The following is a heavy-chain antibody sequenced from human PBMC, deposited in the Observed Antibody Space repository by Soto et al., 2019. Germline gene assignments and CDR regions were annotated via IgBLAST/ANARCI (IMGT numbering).Heavy chain of an antibody. D-gene: IGHD3-10*01. Sequence: EVQLLESGGGWVQPGGSVRLSCAASGFTFSSYAMRWVRQAPGKGLEWGSAISGSGGSTYYADSVKGRFTISRDNSKNTLYPQMNSLRAEDTAVYYCAKSPPKIGSTYFDYWGQGTLVTVSS. V-gene: IGHV3-23*01. CDR1: GFTFSSYA. CDR3: AKSPPKIGSTYFDY. J-gene: IGHJ4*02. CDR2: ISGSGGST.